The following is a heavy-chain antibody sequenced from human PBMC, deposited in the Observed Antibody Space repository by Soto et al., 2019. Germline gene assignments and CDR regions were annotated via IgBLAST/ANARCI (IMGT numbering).Heavy chain of an antibody. CDR3: YYESSGGGGESY. D-gene: IGHD3-22*01. CDR2: INAGNGNT. J-gene: IGHJ4*02. V-gene: IGHV1-3*01. CDR1: GYTFTSYA. Sequence: QVQLVQSGAEVKKPGASVKVSCKASGYTFTSYAMHWVRQAPGQRLEWMGWINAGNGNTKYSQKFQGRVTITRDTSASTAYMELSSLRSEDTAVYYCYYESSGGGGESYWGQGTLVTVSS.